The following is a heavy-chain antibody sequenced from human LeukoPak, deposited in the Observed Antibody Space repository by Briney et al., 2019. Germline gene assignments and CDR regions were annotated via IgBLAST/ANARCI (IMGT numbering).Heavy chain of an antibody. J-gene: IGHJ4*02. V-gene: IGHV4-59*01. CDR2: IYYRGST. Sequence: SETLSLTCTVAGGSISSYYWSWIRQPPGKGLEWIGYIYYRGSTNYNPSLKSRVTISVDPSKNQFSLQLPSVPGADTAVYYCARGVPEYYDFWSGYFYYFDYWGQGTLVTVSS. CDR3: ARGVPEYYDFWSGYFYYFDY. D-gene: IGHD3-3*01. CDR1: GGSISSYY.